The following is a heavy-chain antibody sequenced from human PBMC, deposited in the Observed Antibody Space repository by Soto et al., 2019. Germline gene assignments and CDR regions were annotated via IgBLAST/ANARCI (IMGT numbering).Heavy chain of an antibody. CDR1: GFTFSSYG. V-gene: IGHV3-30*18. D-gene: IGHD3-10*01. CDR3: AKDDYGHSYYYYGMDV. J-gene: IGHJ6*02. Sequence: GGSLRLSCAASGFTFSSYGMHWVRQAPGKGLEWVAVISYDGSNKYYADSVKGRFTISRDNSKNTLYLQMNSLRAEDTAVYYCAKDDYGHSYYYYGMDVWGQGTTVTVSS. CDR2: ISYDGSNK.